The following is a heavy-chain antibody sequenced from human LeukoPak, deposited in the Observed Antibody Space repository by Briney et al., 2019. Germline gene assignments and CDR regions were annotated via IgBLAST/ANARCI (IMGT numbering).Heavy chain of an antibody. CDR3: AKDGGRYSGSYDPFDY. V-gene: IGHV3-23*01. CDR2: ISGSGGST. Sequence: PGGSLRLSCAASGFTFSSYAMSWVRQAPGKGLEWVSAISGSGGSTYYADSVKGRFTISRDNSKNTLYLQMNSLRAEDTAVYYCAKDGGRYSGSYDPFDYWGQGTLVTVSS. CDR1: GFTFSSYA. J-gene: IGHJ4*02. D-gene: IGHD1-26*01.